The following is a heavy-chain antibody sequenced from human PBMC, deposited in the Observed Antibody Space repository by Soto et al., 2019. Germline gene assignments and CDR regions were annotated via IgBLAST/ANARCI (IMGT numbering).Heavy chain of an antibody. J-gene: IGHJ6*02. CDR3: ARGSTGDFGMDV. D-gene: IGHD4-17*01. Sequence: QVQLVQSGAAVKKPGSSVKVSCKASGGTFSSYTISWVRQAPGQGLEWMGRIIPILGIANYAQKFQGRVTITADKSTSTAYMELSSLRSEDTAVYYCARGSTGDFGMDVWGQGTTVTVSS. CDR2: IIPILGIA. CDR1: GGTFSSYT. V-gene: IGHV1-69*02.